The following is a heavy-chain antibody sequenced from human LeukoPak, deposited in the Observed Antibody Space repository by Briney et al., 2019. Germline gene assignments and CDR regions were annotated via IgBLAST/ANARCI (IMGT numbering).Heavy chain of an antibody. CDR1: GGSISSGSYY. CDR3: ARVNYYDSSGIDY. J-gene: IGHJ4*02. V-gene: IGHV4-61*02. D-gene: IGHD3-22*01. Sequence: SQTLALTCTVSGGSISSGSYYWSWIRQPARKGLEWIGRIYTSGSTNYNPSLKSRVTISVDTSKNQFSLKLSSVTAADTAVYYCARVNYYDSSGIDYWGQGTLVTVSS. CDR2: IYTSGST.